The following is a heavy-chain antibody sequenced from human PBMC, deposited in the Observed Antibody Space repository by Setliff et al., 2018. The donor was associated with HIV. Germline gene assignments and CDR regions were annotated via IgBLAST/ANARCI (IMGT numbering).Heavy chain of an antibody. CDR3: ASMGAQGTHFDY. CDR1: AGSISSGRYY. Sequence: SETLSLTCSVSAGSISSGRYYWSWIRQPAGKGLEWIGHIYSGGNTNYNLSLKSRVTISMDTSKNQFLLKVSSVTAADSATYYCASMGAQGTHFDYWGQGTLVTVSS. J-gene: IGHJ4*02. CDR2: IYSGGNT. D-gene: IGHD1-26*01. V-gene: IGHV4-61*09.